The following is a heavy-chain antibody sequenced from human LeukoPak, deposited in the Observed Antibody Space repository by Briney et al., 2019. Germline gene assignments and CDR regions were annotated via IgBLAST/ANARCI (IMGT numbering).Heavy chain of an antibody. Sequence: PGRSLRLSCAASGVTFSSYGMHWVRQAPGKGLEWVAVISYDGSNKYYADSVKGRFTISRDNSKNTLYLQMNSLRAEDTAVYYCAKGPPTSYYYYGMDVWGKGTTVTVSS. CDR1: GVTFSSYG. V-gene: IGHV3-30*18. CDR2: ISYDGSNK. CDR3: AKGPPTSYYYYGMDV. J-gene: IGHJ6*04.